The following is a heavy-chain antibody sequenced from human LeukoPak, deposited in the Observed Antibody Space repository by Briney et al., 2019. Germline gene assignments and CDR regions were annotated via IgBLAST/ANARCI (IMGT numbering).Heavy chain of an antibody. CDR1: GYTFTGYY. Sequence: GASVKVSCKASGYTFTGYYMHWGRQAPGQGLEWMGIINSSGGTTSYAQKFQGRVTMTRDPSTSTAYMELSSLRSEDTAVYYCARGGWYYFDYWGQGTLVTVSS. V-gene: IGHV1-46*01. CDR2: INSSGGTT. D-gene: IGHD6-19*01. J-gene: IGHJ4*02. CDR3: ARGGWYYFDY.